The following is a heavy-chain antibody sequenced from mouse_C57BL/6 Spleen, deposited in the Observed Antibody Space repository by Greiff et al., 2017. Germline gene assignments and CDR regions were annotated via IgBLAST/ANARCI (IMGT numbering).Heavy chain of an antibody. CDR3: ARTIPNSNPMDY. CDR2: IDPSDSYT. Sequence: QVQLKQSGAELVRPGTSVKLSCKASGYTFTSYWMHWVKQRPGQGLEWIGVIDPSDSYTNYNQKFKGKATLTVDTSSSTAYMQLSSLTSEDSAVYYCARTIPNSNPMDYWGQGTSVTVSS. J-gene: IGHJ4*01. V-gene: IGHV1-59*01. CDR1: GYTFTSYW. D-gene: IGHD2-5*01.